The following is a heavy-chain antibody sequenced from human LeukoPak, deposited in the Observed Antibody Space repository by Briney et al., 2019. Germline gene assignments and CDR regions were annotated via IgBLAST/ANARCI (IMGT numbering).Heavy chain of an antibody. D-gene: IGHD6-19*01. J-gene: IGHJ3*02. CDR2: ISYDGSNK. V-gene: IGHV3-30*04. CDR3: ARGPPDYSSGWYDAFDI. Sequence: SGGSLRLSCAASGFTFSSYAMHWVRQAPGKGLEWVAVISYDGSNKYYADSVKGRFTISRDNSKNTLYLQMNSLRAEDTAVYYCARGPPDYSSGWYDAFDIWGQGTMVTVSS. CDR1: GFTFSSYA.